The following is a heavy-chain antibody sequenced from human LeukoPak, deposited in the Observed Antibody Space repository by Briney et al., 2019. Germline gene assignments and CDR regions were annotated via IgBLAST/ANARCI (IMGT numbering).Heavy chain of an antibody. CDR3: AKRGVSGYTSGWDWYFDL. Sequence: PGGSLRLSCAASGFTFSNYAMSWVRQAPGKGLEWVSAISGSGGTTYYADSVRGRFSISRDNSDNTLFLQMNSLRAEDTAVYYCAKRGVSGYTSGWDWYFDLWGRGTLVTVSS. CDR2: ISGSGGTT. J-gene: IGHJ2*01. V-gene: IGHV3-23*01. D-gene: IGHD6-25*01. CDR1: GFTFSNYA.